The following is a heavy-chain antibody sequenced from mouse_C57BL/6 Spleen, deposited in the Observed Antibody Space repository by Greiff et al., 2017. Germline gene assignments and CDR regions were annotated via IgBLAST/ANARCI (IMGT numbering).Heavy chain of an antibody. CDR3: ARSNDYDSWFAY. Sequence: VQLQQPGAELVRPGSSVKLSCKASGYTFTSYWMDWVKQRPGQGLEWIGNIYPSDSETHYNQKFKDKATLTVDKSSSTAYMQLSSLTSEDSAVYYCARSNDYDSWFAYWGQGTLVTVSA. CDR2: IYPSDSET. J-gene: IGHJ3*01. D-gene: IGHD2-4*01. V-gene: IGHV1-61*01. CDR1: GYTFTSYW.